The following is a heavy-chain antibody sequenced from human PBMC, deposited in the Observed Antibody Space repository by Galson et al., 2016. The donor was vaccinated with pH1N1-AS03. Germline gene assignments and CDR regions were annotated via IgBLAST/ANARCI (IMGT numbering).Heavy chain of an antibody. J-gene: IGHJ6*02. Sequence: SETLSLTCSVSGDSLDTFSWTWIRQPPGKGLEWIGFTFYGGSTHYNPSLKSRITISVDTSKNLFSLQLESVTAADTAVYYCASRGSVLYSYGSDVWGQGTTVIVSS. CDR2: TFYGGST. CDR3: ASRGSVLYSYGSDV. V-gene: IGHV4-59*01. CDR1: GDSLDTFS. D-gene: IGHD3-10*01.